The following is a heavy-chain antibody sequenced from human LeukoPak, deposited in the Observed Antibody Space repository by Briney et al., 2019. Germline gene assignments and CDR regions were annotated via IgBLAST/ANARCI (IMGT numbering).Heavy chain of an antibody. CDR1: GFKFSSYS. V-gene: IGHV3-21*01. CDR3: ARGGDNVVGDTRGWFDP. Sequence: KPGGSLRLSCAASGFKFSSYSMNWVRLAPGKGLEWVSSISGSSIYIYYADSLKGRFTISRDNAKNSVYLQMDSLRAEDTAVYYCARGGDNVVGDTRGWFDPWGQGTLVTVSS. D-gene: IGHD1-26*01. J-gene: IGHJ5*02. CDR2: ISGSSIYI.